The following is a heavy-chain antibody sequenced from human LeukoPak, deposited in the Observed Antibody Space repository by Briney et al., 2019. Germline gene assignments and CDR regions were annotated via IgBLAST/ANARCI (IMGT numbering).Heavy chain of an antibody. CDR1: GFTFSYYW. CDR3: VRQGTSHFDY. Sequence: GGSLRLSCAASGFTFSYYWMSWVRQAPGKGLEWVANIKEDGSEKYYVDSVKGRFTISRDNAKNSLYLQMNSLRVDDTAVYYCVRQGTSHFDYWGQGTLVTVSS. CDR2: IKEDGSEK. V-gene: IGHV3-7*01. J-gene: IGHJ4*02.